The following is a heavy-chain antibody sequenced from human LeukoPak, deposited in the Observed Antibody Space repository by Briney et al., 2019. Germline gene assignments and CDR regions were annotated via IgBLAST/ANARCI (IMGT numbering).Heavy chain of an antibody. CDR3: AATHLGYCSGGSCYYDAFDI. D-gene: IGHD2-15*01. CDR2: IVVGSGNT. J-gene: IGHJ3*02. Sequence: GTSVKVSCKASGFTFTSSAMQWVRQARGQRLEWIGWIVVGSGNTNYAQKFQERVTITRDMSTSTAYMELSSLRSEDTAVYYCAATHLGYCSGGSCYYDAFDIWGQGTMVTVSS. CDR1: GFTFTSSA. V-gene: IGHV1-58*02.